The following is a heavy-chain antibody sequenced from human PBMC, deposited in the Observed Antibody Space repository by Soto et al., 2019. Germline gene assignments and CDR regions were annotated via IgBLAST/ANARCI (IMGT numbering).Heavy chain of an antibody. D-gene: IGHD6-6*01. J-gene: IGHJ6*02. V-gene: IGHV5-10-1*01. CDR1: GYSFTSYW. CDR3: ARQKLGYYYYYGMDV. CDR2: IDPSDSYT. Sequence: PGESLKISCKGSGYSFTSYWISWVRQMPGKGLEWMGRIDPSDSYTNYSPSFQGHVTISADKSISTAYLQWSSLKASDTAMYYCARQKLGYYYYYGMDVWGQGTTVSVS.